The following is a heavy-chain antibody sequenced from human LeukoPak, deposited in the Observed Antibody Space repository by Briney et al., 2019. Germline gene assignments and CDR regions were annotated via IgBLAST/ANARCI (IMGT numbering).Heavy chain of an antibody. CDR2: MSYSGST. CDR3: ARDRSDYCTSTSCYGGDHYFDY. CDR1: RGSISSYY. J-gene: IGHJ4*02. D-gene: IGHD2-2*01. Sequence: SETLSLTCTVSRGSISSYYWSWIRQPPGKGLEWIGYMSYSGSTNYNPSLKSRLTISVDTSKNQFSLKLSSVTAADTAVYFCARDRSDYCTSTSCYGGDHYFDYWGQGTLVTVSS. V-gene: IGHV4-59*01.